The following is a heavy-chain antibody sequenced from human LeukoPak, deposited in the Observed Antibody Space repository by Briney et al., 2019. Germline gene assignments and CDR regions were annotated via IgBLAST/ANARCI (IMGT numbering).Heavy chain of an antibody. Sequence: GGSLRLSCAASGFTFSGYWMYWVRQNSGKGLVWVSGINSDGSNTRYADSVKGRFTISRDNAKNTLYLQMNSLRAEDTAVYYCAELGITMIGGVWGKGTTVTISS. CDR3: AELGITMIGGV. V-gene: IGHV3-74*01. J-gene: IGHJ6*04. CDR1: GFTFSGYW. CDR2: INSDGSNT. D-gene: IGHD3-10*02.